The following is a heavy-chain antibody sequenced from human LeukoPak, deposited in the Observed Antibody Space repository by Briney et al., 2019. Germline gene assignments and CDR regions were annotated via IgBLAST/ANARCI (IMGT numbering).Heavy chain of an antibody. Sequence: SETLSLTCSVSKDSIASGYYWSWIRQPPGKGLEWIGEINHSGSTNYNPSLKSRVTISVDTSKNQFSLKLSSVTAADTAVYYCARGRYSSSWYQAYNWFDPWGQGTLVTVSS. CDR1: KDSIASGYY. V-gene: IGHV4-34*01. CDR3: ARGRYSSSWYQAYNWFDP. J-gene: IGHJ5*02. D-gene: IGHD6-13*01. CDR2: INHSGST.